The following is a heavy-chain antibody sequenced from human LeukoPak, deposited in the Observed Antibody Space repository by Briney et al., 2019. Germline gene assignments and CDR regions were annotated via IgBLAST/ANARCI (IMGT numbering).Heavy chain of an antibody. CDR2: ISSSGS. CDR1: GFTFNYYI. J-gene: IGHJ3*02. Sequence: GGSLRLSCAASGFTFNYYIMNWVRQAPGKGLEWVSSISSSGSYYADSVKGRFTISRDNAKNSLYLQVISLRAEDTAVYYCARGPSIAARYDAFDIWGQGTMVTVSS. V-gene: IGHV3-21*01. CDR3: ARGPSIAARYDAFDI. D-gene: IGHD6-6*01.